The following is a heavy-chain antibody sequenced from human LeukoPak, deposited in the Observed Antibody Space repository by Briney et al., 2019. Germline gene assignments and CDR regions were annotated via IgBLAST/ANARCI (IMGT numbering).Heavy chain of an antibody. CDR1: GYTFTSYG. Sequence: EASVKVSCKASGYTFTSYGISWVRQARGQGLEWMGWISAYNGNTNYAQKFQGRVTITRNTSISTAYMELSSLRSEDTAVYYCARGAAAPYYYYYMDVWGKGTTVTVSS. V-gene: IGHV1-18*01. CDR2: ISAYNGNT. D-gene: IGHD6-13*01. CDR3: ARGAAAPYYYYYMDV. J-gene: IGHJ6*03.